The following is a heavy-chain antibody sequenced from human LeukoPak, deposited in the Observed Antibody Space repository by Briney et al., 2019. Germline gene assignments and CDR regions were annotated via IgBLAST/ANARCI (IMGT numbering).Heavy chain of an antibody. D-gene: IGHD5-24*01. CDR1: GGSISSYY. V-gene: IGHV4-59*01. Sequence: KPSETLSLTCTVSGGSISSYYWSWIRQPPGKGLEWIGYIYYSGSTNYNPTLKSRVTISVDTSKNQFSLKLSSVTAADTAVYYCASLGDGYNPAVYAFDYWGQEPWSPSPQ. J-gene: IGHJ4*01. CDR2: IYYSGST. CDR3: ASLGDGYNPAVYAFDY.